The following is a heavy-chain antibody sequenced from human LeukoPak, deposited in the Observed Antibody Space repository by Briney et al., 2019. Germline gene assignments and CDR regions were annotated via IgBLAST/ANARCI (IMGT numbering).Heavy chain of an antibody. D-gene: IGHD3-3*01. Sequence: SETLSLTCTVSGGSISSSSYYWGWIRQPPGKGLEWLGSIYYSGSTYYNPSLKSRVTISVDTSKNQFSLKLSSVTAADTAVYYCASINYDFWSGYYTRWFDPWGQGTLVTVSS. CDR2: IYYSGST. CDR1: GGSISSSSYY. V-gene: IGHV4-39*01. CDR3: ASINYDFWSGYYTRWFDP. J-gene: IGHJ5*02.